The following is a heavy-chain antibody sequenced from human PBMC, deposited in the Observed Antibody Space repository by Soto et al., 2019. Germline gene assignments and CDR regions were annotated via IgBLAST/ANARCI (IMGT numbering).Heavy chain of an antibody. Sequence: GGSLRLSCAASGFTFSDYYMSWIRQAPGKGLEWVSYISSSGSTIYYADSVKGRFTISRDNAKNSLYLQMNSLRAEDTAVYYCAKDGRRWDLPADYWGQGALVTVSS. CDR2: ISSSGSTI. D-gene: IGHD1-26*01. CDR1: GFTFSDYY. J-gene: IGHJ4*02. CDR3: AKDGRRWDLPADY. V-gene: IGHV3-11*01.